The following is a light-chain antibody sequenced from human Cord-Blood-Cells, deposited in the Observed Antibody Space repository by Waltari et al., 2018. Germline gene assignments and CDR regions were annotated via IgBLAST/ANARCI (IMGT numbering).Light chain of an antibody. CDR3: QQSYSTPLT. J-gene: IGKJ4*01. Sequence: DIQLTQDPSSLSASGGDRVTITCRSSQSISSYLNWYQEKPGKAPKLLIYAASSLQSGVPASFAGSGSGTDCTHTSSSLQTEDFATYYCQQSYSTPLTVGGGTKVEIK. V-gene: IGKV1-39*01. CDR1: QSISSY. CDR2: AAS.